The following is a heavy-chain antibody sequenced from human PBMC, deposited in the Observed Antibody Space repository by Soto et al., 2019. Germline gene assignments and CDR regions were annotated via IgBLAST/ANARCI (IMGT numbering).Heavy chain of an antibody. D-gene: IGHD1-26*01. CDR2: IVVGSGNT. V-gene: IGHV1-58*02. Sequence: SVKVSCKASGFTFTSSAMQWVRQARGQGLEWIGWIVVGSGNTNYAQKFQDRVTITTDKSTSTAYMELSSLRSEDTAVYYCARDGSGYSGSLTWGQGTLVTVSS. J-gene: IGHJ5*02. CDR1: GFTFTSSA. CDR3: ARDGSGYSGSLT.